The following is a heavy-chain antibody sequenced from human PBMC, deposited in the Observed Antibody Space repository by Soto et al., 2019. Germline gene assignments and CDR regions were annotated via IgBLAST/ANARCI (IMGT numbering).Heavy chain of an antibody. CDR2: IIPIFGTA. J-gene: IGHJ6*04. D-gene: IGHD2-8*01. CDR1: GGTFSSYA. CDR3: ARERVADIVLVVYARPGNGMDV. V-gene: IGHV1-69*13. Sequence: ASVKVSCKASGGTFSSYAISWVRQAPGQGLEWMGGIIPIFGTANYAQKFQGRVTITADESTSTAYMELSSLRSEDTAVYYCARERVADIVLVVYARPGNGMDVCDKGPTVTVSS.